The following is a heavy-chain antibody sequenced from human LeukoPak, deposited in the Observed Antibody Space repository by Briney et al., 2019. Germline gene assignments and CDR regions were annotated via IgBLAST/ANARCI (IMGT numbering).Heavy chain of an antibody. CDR3: AREDPGIVVVAATPGWFDP. CDR1: GGTFSSYA. CDR2: IIPIFGTA. D-gene: IGHD2-15*01. Sequence: GASVKVSCKASGGTFSSYAISWVRQAPGQGLEWMGGIIPIFGTANYAQKFQGRVTITADESTSTAYMELSSLRSEDTAVYYCAREDPGIVVVAATPGWFDPWGQGTLVTVSS. V-gene: IGHV1-69*13. J-gene: IGHJ5*02.